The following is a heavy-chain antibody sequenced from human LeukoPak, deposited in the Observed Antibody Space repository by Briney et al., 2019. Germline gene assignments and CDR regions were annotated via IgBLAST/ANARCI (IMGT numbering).Heavy chain of an antibody. CDR3: AREANWGQFDY. CDR1: GGTFSSYA. J-gene: IGHJ4*02. Sequence: RASVKVSCKASGGTFSSYAISWVRQAPGQGLEWMGGIIPIFGTANYAQTFQGRVTITADESTSTAYMELSSLRSEDTAVYYCAREANWGQFDYWGQGTLVTVSS. V-gene: IGHV1-69*13. D-gene: IGHD7-27*01. CDR2: IIPIFGTA.